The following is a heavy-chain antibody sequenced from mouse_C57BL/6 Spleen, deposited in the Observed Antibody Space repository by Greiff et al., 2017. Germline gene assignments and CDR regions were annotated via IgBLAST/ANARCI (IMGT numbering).Heavy chain of an antibody. J-gene: IGHJ4*01. CDR2: IHPNSGST. CDR3: AICDGNYGGYAMDY. V-gene: IGHV1-64*01. CDR1: GYTFTSYW. Sequence: QVQLQQPGAELVKPGASVKLSCKASGYTFTSYWMHWVKQRPGQGLEWIGMIHPNSGSTNYNEKFKSKATLTVDKSSSTAYMQLSSLTSEDSAVYYCAICDGNYGGYAMDYWGQGTSVTVSS. D-gene: IGHD2-3*01.